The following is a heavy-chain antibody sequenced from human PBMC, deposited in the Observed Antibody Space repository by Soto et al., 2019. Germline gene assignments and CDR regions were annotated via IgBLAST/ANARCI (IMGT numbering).Heavy chain of an antibody. Sequence: GGSLRLSCAASGFTFSSYAMSWVRQAPGKGLEWVSAISGSGGSTYYADSVKGRFTISRDNSKNTLYLQMNSLRADDTAVYYCAKSSSNWGWEHFDYWGQGTLVTVSS. CDR1: GFTFSSYA. J-gene: IGHJ4*02. D-gene: IGHD7-27*01. V-gene: IGHV3-23*01. CDR3: AKSSSNWGWEHFDY. CDR2: ISGSGGST.